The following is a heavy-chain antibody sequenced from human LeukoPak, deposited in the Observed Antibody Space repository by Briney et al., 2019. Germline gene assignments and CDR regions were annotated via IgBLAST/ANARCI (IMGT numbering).Heavy chain of an antibody. Sequence: GGTLSLSFSASGFSFNNHGMHRVRQAPGRGLEWVAFIRYDGSKKYYADSVKGRFTISRDNSKNTLYLQVNSLRVEDTAVYYCAKDLCSSSSCYLDIWGQGAMVTVSS. D-gene: IGHD2-2*01. CDR1: GFSFNNHG. V-gene: IGHV3-30*02. CDR2: IRYDGSKK. CDR3: AKDLCSSSSCYLDI. J-gene: IGHJ3*02.